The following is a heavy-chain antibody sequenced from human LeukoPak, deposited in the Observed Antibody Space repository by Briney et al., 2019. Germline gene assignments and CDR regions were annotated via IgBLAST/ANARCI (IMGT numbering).Heavy chain of an antibody. V-gene: IGHV3-23*01. D-gene: IGHD3-10*01. CDR1: GFTFSSYA. Sequence: GGSLRLSCAASGFTFSSYAISWVRQAPGKGLEWVSAISGSGGNTYYADSVKGRFTISRDNAKNSLYLQMNSLRAEDTAVYYCARDSLLWFGELLLDYWGQGTLVTVSS. CDR3: ARDSLLWFGELLLDY. J-gene: IGHJ4*02. CDR2: ISGSGGNT.